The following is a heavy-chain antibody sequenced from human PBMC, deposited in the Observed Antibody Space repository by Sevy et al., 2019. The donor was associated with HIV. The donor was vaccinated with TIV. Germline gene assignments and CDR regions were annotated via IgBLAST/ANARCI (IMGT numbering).Heavy chain of an antibody. J-gene: IGHJ6*02. CDR3: AKRRVQSGLSGGGANYGMDV. V-gene: IGHV3-23*01. CDR2: LIGGGSRT. D-gene: IGHD2-8*02. CDR1: GFPFSNFA. Sequence: GGSLRLSCAASGFPFSNFAMSWVRQAPGKGLEWVSTLIGGGSRTYYADSVTGRFIISRDNSRNILYLQMNSLRAEDTAIYYCAKRRVQSGLSGGGANYGMDVCGRGTTVTVSS.